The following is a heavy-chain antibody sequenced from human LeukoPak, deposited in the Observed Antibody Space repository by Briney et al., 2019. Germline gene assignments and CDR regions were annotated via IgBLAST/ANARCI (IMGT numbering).Heavy chain of an antibody. D-gene: IGHD1-26*01. J-gene: IGHJ4*02. Sequence: RPSETLSLTCTVSGGSISSYYWSWLRQPPGKGLEWIGYIYYSGSTNYNPSLKSRVTISVDTSKNQFSLKLSSVTAADTAVNYCARHRGDSGSYFASYYFDYWGQRTLVTVSS. V-gene: IGHV4-59*08. CDR3: ARHRGDSGSYFASYYFDY. CDR1: GGSISSYY. CDR2: IYYSGST.